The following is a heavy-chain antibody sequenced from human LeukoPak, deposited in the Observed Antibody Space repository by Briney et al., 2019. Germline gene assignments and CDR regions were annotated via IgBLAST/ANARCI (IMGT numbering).Heavy chain of an antibody. V-gene: IGHV3-30*04. CDR1: GFTFSTYA. CDR3: ARGGGEKWLGKTFDC. D-gene: IGHD6-19*01. Sequence: GGSLRLSCAASGFTFSTYAMHWVRQAPGKGLEGVAVISRDGTNKYYPDSVKGRFIISRDNSKNTLYLQMNSLRVEDTALYYCARGGGEKWLGKTFDCWGQGTLVTVSS. J-gene: IGHJ4*02. CDR2: ISRDGTNK.